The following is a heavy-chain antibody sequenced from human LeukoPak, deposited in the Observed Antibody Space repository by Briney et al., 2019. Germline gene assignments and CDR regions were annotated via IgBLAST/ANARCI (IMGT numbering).Heavy chain of an antibody. CDR2: IIPILGTA. Sequence: SVKVSCTASGGTFSSYAISWVRQALGQGLEWMGRIIPILGTANYAQKFQGRVTITADKSTSTAYMELSSLRSEDTAVYYCARVPGEDDYYYGMDVWGQGTTVTVSS. CDR1: GGTFSSYA. D-gene: IGHD7-27*01. J-gene: IGHJ6*02. CDR3: ARVPGEDDYYYGMDV. V-gene: IGHV1-69*04.